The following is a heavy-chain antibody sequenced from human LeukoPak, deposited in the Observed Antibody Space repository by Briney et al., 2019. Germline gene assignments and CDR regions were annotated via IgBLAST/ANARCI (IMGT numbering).Heavy chain of an antibody. CDR2: IYSGGST. J-gene: IGHJ4*02. Sequence: GGSLRLSCAASGFTVSSNYIWVRQAPGKGLEWVSVIYSGGSTYYADSVKGRFTISRDNSKSTLLLQMNSLRAEDTAVYYCAKVRWDNSGWYYLDSWGQGTLVTVSS. CDR3: AKVRWDNSGWYYLDS. CDR1: GFTVSSNY. V-gene: IGHV3-53*05. D-gene: IGHD6-19*01.